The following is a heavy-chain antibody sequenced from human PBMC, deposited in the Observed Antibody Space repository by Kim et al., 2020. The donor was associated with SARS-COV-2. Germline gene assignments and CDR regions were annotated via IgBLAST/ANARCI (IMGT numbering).Heavy chain of an antibody. J-gene: IGHJ3*02. CDR2: IIPILGIA. Sequence: SVKVSCKASGGTFSSYAISWVRQAPGQGLEWMGRIIPILGIANYAQKFQGRVTITADKSTSTAYMELSSLRSEDTAVYYCAPDGDYTAFDIWGQGTMVTVSS. V-gene: IGHV1-69*04. CDR1: GGTFSSYA. D-gene: IGHD4-17*01. CDR3: APDGDYTAFDI.